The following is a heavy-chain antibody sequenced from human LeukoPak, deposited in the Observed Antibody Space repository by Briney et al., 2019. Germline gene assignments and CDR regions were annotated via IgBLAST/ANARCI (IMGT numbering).Heavy chain of an antibody. CDR2: ISSSSSTI. V-gene: IGHV3-48*01. D-gene: IGHD2-2*01. CDR3: ARGVPDAIGYFQH. Sequence: GGSLRLSCAASGFTFSSYSMNWVRQAPGKGLEWVSYISSSSSTIYCADSVKGRFTISRDNAKNSLYLQMNSLRAEDTAVYYCARGVPDAIGYFQHWGQGTLVTVSS. J-gene: IGHJ1*01. CDR1: GFTFSSYS.